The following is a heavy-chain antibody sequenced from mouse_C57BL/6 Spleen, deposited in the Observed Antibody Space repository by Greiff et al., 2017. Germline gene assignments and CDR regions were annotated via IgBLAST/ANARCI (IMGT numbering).Heavy chain of an antibody. V-gene: IGHV5-15*01. CDR1: GFTFSDYG. Sequence: EVKLMESGGGLVQPGGSLKLSCAASGFTFSDYGMAWVRQAPRKGPEWVAFISNLAYSIYYADTVTGRFTISRENAKNTLYLEMSSLRSEDTAMYYCARHGGYHAMDYWGQGTSVTVSS. J-gene: IGHJ4*01. CDR2: ISNLAYSI. CDR3: ARHGGYHAMDY.